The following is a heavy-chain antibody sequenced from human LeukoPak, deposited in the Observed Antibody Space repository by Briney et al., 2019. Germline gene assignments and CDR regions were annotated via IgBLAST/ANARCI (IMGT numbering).Heavy chain of an antibody. CDR1: GFTFSSYA. D-gene: IGHD6-13*01. V-gene: IGHV3-23*01. CDR3: AKDEGPYSSSWYGWFDP. CDR2: ISGSGGST. Sequence: AGGSLRLSCAASGFTFSSYAMSWVRQAPGKGLEWVSAISGSGGSTYYADSVKGRFTISRDNSKNTLYPQMNSLRAEDTAVYYCAKDEGPYSSSWYGWFDPWGQGTLVTVSS. J-gene: IGHJ5*02.